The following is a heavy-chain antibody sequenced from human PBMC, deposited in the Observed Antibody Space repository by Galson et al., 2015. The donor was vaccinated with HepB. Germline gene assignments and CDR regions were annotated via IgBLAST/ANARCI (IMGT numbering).Heavy chain of an antibody. Sequence: SVKVSCKASGYPFTGFDINWVRQAPGQGLEWVGWMAPNSGRTGYAQKFQGRVALTRNTSRSTAYLEMTSLTSEDTAVYYCVRCGAAAGADWFDPWGHGTLVSVSS. CDR1: GYPFTGFD. CDR2: MAPNSGRT. CDR3: VRCGAAAGADWFDP. D-gene: IGHD6-25*01. V-gene: IGHV1-8*01. J-gene: IGHJ5*02.